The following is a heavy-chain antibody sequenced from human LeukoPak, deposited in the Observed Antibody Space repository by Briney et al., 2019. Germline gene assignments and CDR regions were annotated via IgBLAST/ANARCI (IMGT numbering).Heavy chain of an antibody. CDR1: GFTFSSYG. J-gene: IGHJ4*02. D-gene: IGHD6-13*01. V-gene: IGHV3-23*01. CDR3: ARDSSSWYGLRY. Sequence: GGSLRLSCAASGFTFSSYGMSWVRQAPGKGLEWVSAISGSGGSTYYADSVKGRFTISRDNAKNSLYLQMNSLRAEDTAVYYCARDSSSWYGLRYWGQGTLVTVSS. CDR2: ISGSGGST.